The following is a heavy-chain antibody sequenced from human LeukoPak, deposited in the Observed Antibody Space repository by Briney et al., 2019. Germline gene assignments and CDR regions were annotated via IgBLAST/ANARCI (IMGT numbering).Heavy chain of an antibody. D-gene: IGHD5-18*01. V-gene: IGHV1-46*01. CDR3: AREPTQVDVDTAIDY. CDR2: INPSGGST. Sequence: ASVKVSCKASGYTFTSYYMHWVRQAPGQGLEWMGIINPSGGSTSYAQKFQGRVTMTRDTSTSTVYMELSSLRSEDTAVYYCAREPTQVDVDTAIDYWGQGTLVTVSS. J-gene: IGHJ4*02. CDR1: GYTFTSYY.